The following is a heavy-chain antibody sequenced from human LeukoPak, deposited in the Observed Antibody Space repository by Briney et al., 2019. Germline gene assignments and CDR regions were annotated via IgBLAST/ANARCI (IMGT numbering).Heavy chain of an antibody. D-gene: IGHD4-23*01. CDR1: GYTFTGYH. CDR2: INPNSGGT. J-gene: IGHJ4*02. Sequence: ASVKVSCKASGYTFTGYHMHWVRQAPGQGLEWMGWINPNSGGTNYAQKFQGRVTMTRDTSISTAYMELSRLRSDDTAVYYCARVPGVVTPDYFDYWGQGTLVTVSS. V-gene: IGHV1-2*02. CDR3: ARVPGVVTPDYFDY.